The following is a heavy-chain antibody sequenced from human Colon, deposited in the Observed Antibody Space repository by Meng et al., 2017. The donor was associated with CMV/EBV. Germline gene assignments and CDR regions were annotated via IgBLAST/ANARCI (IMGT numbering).Heavy chain of an antibody. V-gene: IGHV3-23*01. CDR3: AKSRGLVSPDF. Sequence: GQLLECGEGVVKTGGLLRLSYAASGFTSSSYPMSWVRQATGKGLEWVSAISVSDSTTYYAESMKCRFTITRDDSKNTLFLQISTLTAEDTAVYYCAKSRGLVSPDFWGQGTLVTVSS. CDR2: ISVSDSTT. D-gene: IGHD3-10*01. J-gene: IGHJ4*02. CDR1: GFTSSSYP.